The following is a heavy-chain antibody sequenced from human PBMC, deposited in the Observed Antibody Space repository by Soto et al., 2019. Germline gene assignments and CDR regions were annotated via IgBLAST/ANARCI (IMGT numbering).Heavy chain of an antibody. Sequence: SGPTLVNPTETLTLTCTVSGFSLSNARMGVSWIRQPPGKALEWLAHIFSNDEKSYSTSLKSRLTISKDTSKSQVVLTMTNMDPVDTVTYCCGRILEDTEYYYNGMYAWGQGTTVTVS. V-gene: IGHV2-26*01. CDR2: IFSNDEK. J-gene: IGHJ6*02. D-gene: IGHD5-18*01. CDR3: GRILEDTEYYYNGMYA. CDR1: GFSLSNARMG.